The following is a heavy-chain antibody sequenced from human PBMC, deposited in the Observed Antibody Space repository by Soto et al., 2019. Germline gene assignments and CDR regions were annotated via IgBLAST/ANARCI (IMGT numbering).Heavy chain of an antibody. CDR1: GGSISSGGYS. CDR2: IYHSGST. Sequence: SETLSLTCAVSGGSISSGGYSWSWIRQPPGKGLEWIGYIYHSGSTYYNPSLKSRVTISVDRSKNQFSLKLSSVTAADTAVYYCARGVGVYDSSGYYPRHYYYGMDVWGQGTTVTVSS. J-gene: IGHJ6*02. D-gene: IGHD3-22*01. CDR3: ARGVGVYDSSGYYPRHYYYGMDV. V-gene: IGHV4-30-2*01.